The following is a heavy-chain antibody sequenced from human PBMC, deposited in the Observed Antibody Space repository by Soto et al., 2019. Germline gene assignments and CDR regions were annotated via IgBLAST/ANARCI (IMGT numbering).Heavy chain of an antibody. V-gene: IGHV3-9*01. J-gene: IGHJ5*02. CDR1: GFTFDDYA. CDR3: AKDCSSSCANWFDP. Sequence: EVQLVESGGGLVQPGRSLRLSCAASGFTFDDYAMHWVRQAPGKGLEWVSGISWNSGSIGYADSVKGRFTISRDNPKNSLYLQMYSLRAEDTALYYCAKDCSSSCANWFDPWGQGTLVTVSS. CDR2: ISWNSGSI. D-gene: IGHD6-6*01.